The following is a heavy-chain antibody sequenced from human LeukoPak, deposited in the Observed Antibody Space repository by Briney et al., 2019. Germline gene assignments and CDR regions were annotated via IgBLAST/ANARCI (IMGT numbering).Heavy chain of an antibody. CDR2: INPNSGGT. V-gene: IGHV1-2*02. CDR1: GYTFTGYY. CDR3: ARGLFRGADNWFDP. J-gene: IGHJ5*02. Sequence: GASVKVSCKASGYTFTGYYMHWVRQAPGQGLEWMGWINPNSGGTNYAQKFQGRVTMTRDTSISTAYMEPSRLRSDDTAVYYCARGLFRGADNWFDPWGQGTLVTVSS.